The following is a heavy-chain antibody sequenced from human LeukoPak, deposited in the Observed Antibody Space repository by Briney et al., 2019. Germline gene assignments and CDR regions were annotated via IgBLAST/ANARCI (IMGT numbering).Heavy chain of an antibody. CDR2: IYPDDSDT. J-gene: IGHJ4*02. D-gene: IGHD2-2*01. CDR1: GYRFTNYW. Sequence: GESLKISCKGSGYRFTNYWIAWVRQMPGKGLEWMGIIYPDDSDTRYRPSFQGQVTISADKSISTAYLQWSSLKASDTAMYYCARHATNVPAAKELDLWGQGTLVTVSS. V-gene: IGHV5-51*01. CDR3: ARHATNVPAAKELDL.